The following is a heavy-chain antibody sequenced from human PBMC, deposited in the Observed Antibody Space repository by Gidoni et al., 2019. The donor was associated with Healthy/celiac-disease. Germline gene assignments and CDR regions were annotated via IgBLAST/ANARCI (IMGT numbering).Heavy chain of an antibody. Sequence: QVQLVQSGAEVKQPGSSVKVSCKASGCTFSSYAISWVRQAPGQGLEWMGGIIPICGTANYAQKFQGRVTITADESTSTAYMELSSLRSEDTAVYYCARCLEVRDISGWVHGWFDPWGEGTQVTVSS. CDR2: IIPICGTA. J-gene: IGHJ5*02. D-gene: IGHD6-19*01. CDR3: ARCLEVRDISGWVHGWFDP. CDR1: GCTFSSYA. V-gene: IGHV1-69*01.